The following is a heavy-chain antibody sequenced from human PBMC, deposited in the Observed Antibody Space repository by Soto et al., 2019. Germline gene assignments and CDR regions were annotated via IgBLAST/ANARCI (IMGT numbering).Heavy chain of an antibody. D-gene: IGHD3-22*01. CDR2: ISAYNGNT. J-gene: IGHJ4*02. CDR3: ARTQCQRLGVDYYYDSSGYHDFDY. Sequence: QVQLVQSVAEVKKPGASVKVSCKASGYTFTSYGISWVRQAPGLGLEWMGWISAYNGNTNYAQKLQGRVTMTTDTSSSTAYMELGSLRSDETAVYYCARTQCQRLGVDYYYDSSGYHDFDYWCQGALVTVS. V-gene: IGHV1-18*01. CDR1: GYTFTSYG.